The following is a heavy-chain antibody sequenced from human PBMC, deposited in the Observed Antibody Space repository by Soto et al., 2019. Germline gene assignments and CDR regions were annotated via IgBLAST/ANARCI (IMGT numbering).Heavy chain of an antibody. CDR2: IYHSGST. CDR3: ARDAHSAAAGTVGDFQH. D-gene: IGHD6-13*01. Sequence: SETLSLTCAVSGGSISSSNWWSWVRQPPGKGLEWIGEIYHSGSTNYNPSLKSRVTISVDKSKNQFSLKLSSVTAADTAVYYCARDAHSAAAGTVGDFQHWGQGTLVTVSS. CDR1: GGSISSSNW. V-gene: IGHV4-4*02. J-gene: IGHJ1*01.